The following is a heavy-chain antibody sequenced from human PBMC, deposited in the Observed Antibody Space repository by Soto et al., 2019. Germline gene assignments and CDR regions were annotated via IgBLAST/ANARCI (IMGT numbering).Heavy chain of an antibody. CDR3: AKKHSRGPIDD. Sequence: GGSLRLSCAASGFSFGNYAMRWVRQAPGKGLAWVSGIRGSGGRTDYADSVKGRFTISRDNSKNTSYLQMNSLSAEDAAVYYCAKKHSRGPIDDRRQGNLVTVSS. D-gene: IGHD6-19*01. J-gene: IGHJ4*02. V-gene: IGHV3-23*01. CDR2: IRGSGGRT. CDR1: GFSFGNYA.